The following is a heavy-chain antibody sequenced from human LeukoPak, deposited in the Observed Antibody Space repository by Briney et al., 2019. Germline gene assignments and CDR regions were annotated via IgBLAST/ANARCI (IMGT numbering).Heavy chain of an antibody. D-gene: IGHD3-10*01. CDR3: ARTTGSGRLPGTPHGMDV. V-gene: IGHV3-53*05. CDR2: IYSGGST. CDR1: GFTVSSNY. J-gene: IGHJ6*02. Sequence: GGSLRLSCAASGFTVSSNYMSRVRQAPGKGLEWVSVIYSGGSTYYADSVKGRFTISRDNSKNTLYLQMNSLTFEDTAVYYCARTTGSGRLPGTPHGMDVWGQGTTVAVSS.